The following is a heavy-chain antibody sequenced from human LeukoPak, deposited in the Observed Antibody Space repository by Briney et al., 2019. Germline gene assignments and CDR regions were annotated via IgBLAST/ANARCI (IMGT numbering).Heavy chain of an antibody. CDR3: ARAVPYYYDSSGYYDY. CDR1: GGPIRDYY. D-gene: IGHD3-22*01. Sequence: SETLSLTCTVSGGPIRDYYWSWIRQPPGRGLEWIGYIYYSGSTYYNPSLKSRVTISVDTSKNQFSLKLSSVTAADTAVYYCARAVPYYYDSSGYYDYWGQGTLVTVSS. CDR2: IYYSGST. J-gene: IGHJ4*02. V-gene: IGHV4-59*12.